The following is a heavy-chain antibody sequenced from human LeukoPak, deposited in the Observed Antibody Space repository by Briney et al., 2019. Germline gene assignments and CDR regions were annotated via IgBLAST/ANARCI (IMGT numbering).Heavy chain of an antibody. D-gene: IGHD5-18*01. CDR3: ARPGYSYGQFEY. CDR2: INTDGSST. CDR1: GFTFSKYW. V-gene: IGHV3-74*01. J-gene: IGHJ4*02. Sequence: PGGSLRLSCAASGFTFSKYWMHWVRQAPGKGLVWVSRINTDGSSTDYADSVKVRFSISRDNAKNTLYLQINSLRAEDTAVYYCARPGYSYGQFEYWSQGALVTVTS.